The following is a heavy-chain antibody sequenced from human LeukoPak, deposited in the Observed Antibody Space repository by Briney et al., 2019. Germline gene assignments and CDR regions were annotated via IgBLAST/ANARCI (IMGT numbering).Heavy chain of an antibody. D-gene: IGHD1-26*01. V-gene: IGHV4-59*08. J-gene: IGHJ5*02. CDR2: IYYSGYT. CDR1: GGSISSYY. Sequence: SETLSLTYTVSGGSISSYYWSWIRQPPGKGLEWIAFIYYSGYTNYNPSLKSRASISLDTSKNLCSLSLSSVTAADTAVYYCARHAIYSGDYSYWFDPWGLGTLVTVSS. CDR3: ARHAIYSGDYSYWFDP.